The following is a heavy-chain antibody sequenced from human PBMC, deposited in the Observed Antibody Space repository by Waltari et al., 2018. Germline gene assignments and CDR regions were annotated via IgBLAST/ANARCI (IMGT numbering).Heavy chain of an antibody. V-gene: IGHV1-69*01. CDR1: GGTFSSYA. CDR3: ARESRRGYYYDSSGYYAY. Sequence: QVQLVQSGAEVKKPGSSVKVSCKASGGTFSSYAISWVRQAPGQGLEWMGGIIPIFCTANYPQKFQGRVTITADESTSTAYMELSSLRSEYTAVYYCARESRRGYYYDSSGYYAYWGQGTLVTVSS. D-gene: IGHD3-22*01. J-gene: IGHJ4*02. CDR2: IIPIFCTA.